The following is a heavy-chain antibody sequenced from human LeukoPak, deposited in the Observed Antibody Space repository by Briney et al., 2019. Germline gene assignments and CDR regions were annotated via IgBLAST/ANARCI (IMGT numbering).Heavy chain of an antibody. Sequence: GGSLRLSCGASGLIFSSFWMHWGRQAAGKGKERVASIRLILREYYYVDSVKGRFTISRDNAKHSLHLQMNSLRAEDTAVYYCARDPCSSTSCYRRAGTNLHYWGQGTLVTVSS. CDR1: GLIFSSFW. CDR2: IRLILREY. D-gene: IGHD2-2*01. V-gene: IGHV3-7*01. CDR3: ARDPCSSTSCYRRAGTNLHY. J-gene: IGHJ4*02.